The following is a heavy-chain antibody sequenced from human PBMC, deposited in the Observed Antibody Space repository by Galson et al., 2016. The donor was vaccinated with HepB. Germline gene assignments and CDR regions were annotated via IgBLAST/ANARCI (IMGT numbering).Heavy chain of an antibody. D-gene: IGHD5-24*01. CDR2: IYNSGST. Sequence: SETLSLTCTVSGGSISSGDYYWSWIRQPPGKGLEWIGYIYNSGSTNYNPSLKSRVTLSVDTSKNQFSLRLSSVTAADPAVYYCARFARDGYNYGLDYWGQGTLVTVSS. CDR3: ARFARDGYNYGLDY. J-gene: IGHJ4*02. CDR1: GGSISSGDYY. V-gene: IGHV4-61*08.